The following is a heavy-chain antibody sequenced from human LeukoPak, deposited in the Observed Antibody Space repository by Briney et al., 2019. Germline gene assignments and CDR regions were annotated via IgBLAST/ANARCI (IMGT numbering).Heavy chain of an antibody. CDR3: ARTAGLDYYDSSGYGVGDY. CDR1: GGTFSSYA. Sequence: ASVKVSCKASGGTFSSYAISWVRQAPGQGLEWMGRIIPILGIANYAQKFQGRVTITADKSTSTAYMELSSLRSEDTAVYYCARTAGLDYYDSSGYGVGDYWGQGTLVTVSS. CDR2: IIPILGIA. J-gene: IGHJ4*02. D-gene: IGHD3-22*01. V-gene: IGHV1-69*04.